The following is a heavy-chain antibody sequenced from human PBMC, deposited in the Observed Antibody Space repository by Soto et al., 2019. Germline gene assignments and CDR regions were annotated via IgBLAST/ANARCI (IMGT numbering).Heavy chain of an antibody. J-gene: IGHJ5*01. D-gene: IGHD5-18*01. CDR1: GFMFSSYA. V-gene: IGHV3-23*01. CDR3: TKEGGTWIQPWLNS. Sequence: EVQLLESGGGLVQPGGSLRLSCAASGFMFSSYAMSWVRQAPGKGLEWVSAISGGGGSTYYTDSVKGRFTISRDNSKNTLYRQMSSLRAEDTAIYYCTKEGGTWIQPWLNSWGQGTLVTVSS. CDR2: ISGGGGST.